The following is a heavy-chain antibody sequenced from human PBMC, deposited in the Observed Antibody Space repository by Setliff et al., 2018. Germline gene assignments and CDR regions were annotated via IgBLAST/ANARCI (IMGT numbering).Heavy chain of an antibody. CDR2: LDNDGST. CDR3: RLWFGELLRDY. Sequence: GGSLRLSCAASGVTVSAYDMSWVRQAPGKGLEWVSLLDNDGSTYYSDSVKGRFTVSRGTSKNTLYLQMSSLRTEDTAVYYCRLWFGELLRDYWGQGTLVTVSS. CDR1: GVTVSAYD. J-gene: IGHJ4*02. D-gene: IGHD3-10*01. V-gene: IGHV3-53*01.